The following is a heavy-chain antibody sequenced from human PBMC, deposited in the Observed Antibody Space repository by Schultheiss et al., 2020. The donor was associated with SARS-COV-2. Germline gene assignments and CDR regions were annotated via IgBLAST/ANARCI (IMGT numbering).Heavy chain of an antibody. CDR2: ISYDGSNK. J-gene: IGHJ4*02. V-gene: IGHV3-30*03. CDR1: GFTFSSYG. CDR3: ARDISRYGSSSAVDY. Sequence: GSLRLSCAASGFTFSSYGMHWVRQAPGKGLEWVAVISYDGSNKYYADSVKGRFTISRDNSKNTLYLQMNSLRAEDTAVYYCARDISRYGSSSAVDYWGQGTLVTVSS. D-gene: IGHD6-6*01.